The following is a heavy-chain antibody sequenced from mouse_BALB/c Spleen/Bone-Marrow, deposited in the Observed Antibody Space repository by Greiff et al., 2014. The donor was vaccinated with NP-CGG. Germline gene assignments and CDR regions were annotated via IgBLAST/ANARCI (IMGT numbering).Heavy chain of an antibody. Sequence: DLVKPGASVKLSCKASGYTFTSYWINWIKQRPGQGLEWIGRIAPGSGSSCYNEMFKGKATLTVDTSSSTAYIQLGSLSSEDSAVYFCARGGLHYFDYWGQGTTLTASS. V-gene: IGHV1S41*01. CDR1: GYTFTSYW. CDR3: ARGGLHYFDY. J-gene: IGHJ2*01. CDR2: IAPGSGSS. D-gene: IGHD3-3*01.